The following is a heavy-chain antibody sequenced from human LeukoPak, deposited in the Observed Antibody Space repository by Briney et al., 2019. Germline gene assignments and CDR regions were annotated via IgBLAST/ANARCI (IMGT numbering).Heavy chain of an antibody. CDR3: ARVNYYDSSGHFDY. J-gene: IGHJ4*02. V-gene: IGHV3-48*04. CDR2: ISSSSSTI. Sequence: PGGSLRLSCAASGFTFGSYSMNWVRQAPGKGLEWVSYISSSSSTIYYADSVKGRFTIPRDNAKNSLYLQMNSLRAEDTAVYYCARVNYYDSSGHFDYWGQGTLVTVSS. D-gene: IGHD3-22*01. CDR1: GFTFGSYS.